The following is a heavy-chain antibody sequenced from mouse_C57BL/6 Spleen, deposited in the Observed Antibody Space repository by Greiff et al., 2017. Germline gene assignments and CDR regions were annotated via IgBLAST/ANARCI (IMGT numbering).Heavy chain of an antibody. J-gene: IGHJ1*03. V-gene: IGHV1-69*01. Sequence: QVQLQQPGAELVMPGASVKLSCKASGYTFTSYWMHWVKQRPGQGLEWIGEIDPSDSYTNYNHKFKGKSTLTVDKSSSTAYMQLSSLTSEDSAVYYCARCDNYGRYFDVWGTGTTVTVSS. D-gene: IGHD2-12*01. CDR1: GYTFTSYW. CDR3: ARCDNYGRYFDV. CDR2: IDPSDSYT.